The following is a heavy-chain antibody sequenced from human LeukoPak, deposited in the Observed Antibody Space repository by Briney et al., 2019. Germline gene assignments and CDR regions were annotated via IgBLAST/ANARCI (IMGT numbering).Heavy chain of an antibody. CDR3: ATMKGHPLHKYYTDV. Sequence: GGSLRLSCAASGFTFSGFAMSWVRRTPGEGLGWGSGISGGGDNTLYAGSVEGRFTNSREHSKTTIYLEMNSLRAEDTAIYYCATMKGHPLHKYYTDVWGQGTTVTVSS. CDR2: ISGGGDNT. D-gene: IGHD1-26*01. J-gene: IGHJ6*01. V-gene: IGHV3-23*01. CDR1: GFTFSGFA.